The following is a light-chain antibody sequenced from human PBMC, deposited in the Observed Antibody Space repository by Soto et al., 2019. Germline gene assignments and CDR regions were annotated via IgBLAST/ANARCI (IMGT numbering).Light chain of an antibody. CDR2: QVS. CDR3: MQSKYWRWT. V-gene: IGKV2-30*01. J-gene: IGKJ1*01. Sequence: DAVLTQSPLSLPVTLGQPAAISCRTSQSLVYSDGKAYLIWFQQRPGQSPRRLIYQVSNRDAGVPERFSGGESGSDSKLTISRVEAEDVGVYYCMQSKYWRWTVGQETKVEIK. CDR1: QSLVYSDGKAY.